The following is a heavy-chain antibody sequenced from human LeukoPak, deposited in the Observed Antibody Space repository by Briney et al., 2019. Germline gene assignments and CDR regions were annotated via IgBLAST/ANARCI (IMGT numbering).Heavy chain of an antibody. Sequence: ASVKVSCKASSYTFTSYGISWVRQAPGQGLEWVGWISAYNGNTNYAQKLQGRVTMTTDTSTSTAYMELRSLRSDDTAVYYCARDSSIAAAGLPFDYWGQGTLVTVSS. CDR3: ARDSSIAAAGLPFDY. D-gene: IGHD6-13*01. CDR2: ISAYNGNT. J-gene: IGHJ4*02. V-gene: IGHV1-18*01. CDR1: SYTFTSYG.